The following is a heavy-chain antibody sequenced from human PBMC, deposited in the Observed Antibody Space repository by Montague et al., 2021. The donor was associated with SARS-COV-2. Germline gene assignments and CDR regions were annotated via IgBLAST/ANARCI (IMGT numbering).Heavy chain of an antibody. CDR1: GGSINSNTYY. D-gene: IGHD1-1*01. CDR2: VYYSGSA. V-gene: IGHV4-39*01. CDR3: ARSSRVTWNVAHSTRSFDW. J-gene: IGHJ4*02. Sequence: SETLSLTCNVSGGSINSNTYYWGWIRQPPGKGLEWIGSVYYSGSAYYNLSLKSRVAISIDTSKNQFSLKLSSVTAADTALYYCARSSRVTWNVAHSTRSFDWWGQGTLVTVSS.